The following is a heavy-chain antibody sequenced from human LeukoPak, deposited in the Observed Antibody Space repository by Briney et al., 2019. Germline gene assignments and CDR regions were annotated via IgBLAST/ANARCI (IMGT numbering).Heavy chain of an antibody. V-gene: IGHV3-21*04. CDR1: GFTFSSYS. D-gene: IGHD3-22*01. CDR2: ISSSSSYI. J-gene: IGHJ4*02. CDR3: AKEGDSSGYYPSGFDY. Sequence: GGSLRLSCAASGFTFSSYSMNWVRQAPGKGLEWVSSISSSSSYINYADSVRGRFTISRDNAKNSLYLQMNSLRAEDTALYYCAKEGDSSGYYPSGFDYWGQGTLVTVSS.